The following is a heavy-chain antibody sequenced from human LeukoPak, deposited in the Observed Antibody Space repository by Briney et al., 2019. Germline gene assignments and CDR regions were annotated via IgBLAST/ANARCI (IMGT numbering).Heavy chain of an antibody. CDR1: GGSISSGGYY. CDR3: ATYVLRYFDWLSNHFDY. CDR2: IYYSGST. D-gene: IGHD3-9*01. J-gene: IGHJ4*02. Sequence: PSETLSLTCTVSGGSISSGGYYWSWIRQHPGKGLEWIGYIYYSGSTYYNPSLKSRVTTSVDTSKNQFSLKLSSVTAADTAVYYCATYVLRYFDWLSNHFDYWGQGTLVTVSS. V-gene: IGHV4-31*03.